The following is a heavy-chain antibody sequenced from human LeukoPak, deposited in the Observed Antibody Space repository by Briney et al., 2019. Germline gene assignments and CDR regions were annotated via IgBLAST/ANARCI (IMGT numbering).Heavy chain of an antibody. Sequence: GGSLRLSCAASGFTFSSYSMDWVSQAPGKGLEGLSVISSSRSTIYYTDSVKGRFTISTDNAKNSLYLQMNAPRAEDTAVYYCARDVGVHGEYAILVYWGQGTLVTVSS. V-gene: IGHV3-48*01. CDR1: GFTFSSYS. J-gene: IGHJ4*02. CDR3: ARDVGVHGEYAILVY. CDR2: ISSSRSTI. D-gene: IGHD2-8*01.